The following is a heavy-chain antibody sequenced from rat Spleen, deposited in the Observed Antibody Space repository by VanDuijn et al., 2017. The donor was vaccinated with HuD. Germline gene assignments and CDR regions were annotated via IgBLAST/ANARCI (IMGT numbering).Heavy chain of an antibody. CDR3: TTPYGYTPFDY. D-gene: IGHD1-9*01. CDR1: GFIFSNYD. CDR2: ISSDGLTT. Sequence: EVQLVESGGGLVQPGRSLKLSCAASGFIFSNYDMAWIRLAPTKGLEWVASISSDGLTTSYRESVKGRFTFSRDNAKSTLYLQMNSLRSEDTATYYCTTPYGYTPFDYWGQGVMVTVSS. J-gene: IGHJ2*01. V-gene: IGHV5-20*01.